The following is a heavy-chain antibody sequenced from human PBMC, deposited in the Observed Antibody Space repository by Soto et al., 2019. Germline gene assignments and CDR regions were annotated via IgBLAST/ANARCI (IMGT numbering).Heavy chain of an antibody. CDR3: ARVTFWSGYSRVPEWVNPVGYYGMDV. V-gene: IGHV3-33*01. CDR2: IWYDGSNK. D-gene: IGHD3-3*01. Sequence: QVQLVESGGGVVQPGRSLRLSCAASGFTFSSYGMHWVRQAPGKGLEWVAVIWYDGSNKYYADSVKCRFTISRDNSKNTLYMQMNRLRAEDTAVYYCARVTFWSGYSRVPEWVNPVGYYGMDVWGQGTTVTV. CDR1: GFTFSSYG. J-gene: IGHJ6*02.